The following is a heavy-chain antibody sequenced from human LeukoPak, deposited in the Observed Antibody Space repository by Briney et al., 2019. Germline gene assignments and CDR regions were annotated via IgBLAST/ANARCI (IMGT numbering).Heavy chain of an antibody. V-gene: IGHV4-30-4*01. D-gene: IGHD3-16*01. CDR2: IYYSGST. Sequence: SETLSLTCTVSGGSISSGDYYWSWIRQPPGKGLEWIGYIYYSGSTNYNPSLKSRVTISVDTSKNQFSLKLSSVTAADTAVYYCARHALRRDGGGLDYFDYWGQGTLVTVSS. CDR1: GGSISSGDYY. J-gene: IGHJ4*02. CDR3: ARHALRRDGGGLDYFDY.